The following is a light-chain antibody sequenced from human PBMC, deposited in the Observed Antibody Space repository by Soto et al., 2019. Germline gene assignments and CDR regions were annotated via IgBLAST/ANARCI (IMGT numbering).Light chain of an antibody. J-gene: IGKJ1*01. V-gene: IGKV3-11*01. CDR2: DAS. CDR1: QSVSRT. CDR3: QQRYNWPQT. Sequence: PGERANLSCRTSQSVSRTLAWYQQKSDQAPRLLIYDASNRATGIPTRFSGSGSGTDFTLTISSLEPEDFAVYYCQQRYNWPQTFGQGTKVEIK.